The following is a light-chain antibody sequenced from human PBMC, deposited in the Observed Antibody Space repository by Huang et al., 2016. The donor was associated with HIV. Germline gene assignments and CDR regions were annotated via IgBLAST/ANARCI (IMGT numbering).Light chain of an antibody. CDR2: DAS. CDR1: QSVSSY. CDR3: QQRSNWLLT. V-gene: IGKV3-11*01. J-gene: IGKJ4*01. Sequence: EIVLTQSPATLSSSPGERATLSCRASQSVSSYLAWYQQKPCQAPRLLIYDASNSATGIPARFSGSGSGTDFTLTVNSREPEDFAVYYCQQRSNWLLTFGGGTKVEIK.